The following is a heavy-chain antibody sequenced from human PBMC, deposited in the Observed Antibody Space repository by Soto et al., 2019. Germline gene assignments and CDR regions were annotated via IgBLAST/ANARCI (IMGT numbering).Heavy chain of an antibody. Sequence: VASVKVSCKASGYTFTSYDINWVRQATGQGLEWMGWMNPNSGNTGYAQKFQGRVTMTRNTSISTAYMELSSLRSEDTAVYYCARRYYDSSGYSPGLYYYYGMDVWGQGTTVTVSS. CDR1: GYTFTSYD. D-gene: IGHD3-22*01. V-gene: IGHV1-8*01. J-gene: IGHJ6*02. CDR2: MNPNSGNT. CDR3: ARRYYDSSGYSPGLYYYYGMDV.